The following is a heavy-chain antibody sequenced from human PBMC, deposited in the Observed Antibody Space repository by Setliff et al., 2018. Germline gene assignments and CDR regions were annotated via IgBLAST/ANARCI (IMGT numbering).Heavy chain of an antibody. Sequence: ASVKVSCKASGYTFTSYGINWVRQAPGQGLEWMGWISIYNGNTNYAQKLQGRVTMTTDTSTSTAYMELRSLRSDDTAVYYCARGIAAVGTSYYFDYWSQGTRVTVSS. CDR1: GYTFTSYG. V-gene: IGHV1-18*01. CDR3: ARGIAAVGTSYYFDY. D-gene: IGHD6-13*01. J-gene: IGHJ4*02. CDR2: ISIYNGNT.